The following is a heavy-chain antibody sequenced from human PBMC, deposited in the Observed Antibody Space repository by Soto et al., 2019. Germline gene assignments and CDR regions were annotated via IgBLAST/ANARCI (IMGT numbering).Heavy chain of an antibody. Sequence: GGSLRLSCAASGFTFSSYWMSWVRQAPGKGLEWVANIKQDGSEKYYVDSVKGRFTISRDNAKNSLYLQMNSLRAEDTAVYYCARDRWYYYDSSGYYWNDAFDIWGQGTMVTVSS. CDR2: IKQDGSEK. CDR1: GFTFSSYW. V-gene: IGHV3-7*03. D-gene: IGHD3-22*01. CDR3: ARDRWYYYDSSGYYWNDAFDI. J-gene: IGHJ3*02.